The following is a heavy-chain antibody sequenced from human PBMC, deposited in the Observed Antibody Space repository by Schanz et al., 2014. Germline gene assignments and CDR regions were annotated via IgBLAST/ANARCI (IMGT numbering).Heavy chain of an antibody. Sequence: EVQLVESGGGLVQPGGSLRLSCAASGITFSSYSMNWVRQAPGKGLEWVAAVSSRSDEIKYADSVRGRFTISRDNSKNTLYLQMNSLRAEDTAVYYCAKGRFGELSAFDIWGQGTMVTVSS. CDR3: AKGRFGELSAFDI. CDR1: GITFSSYS. J-gene: IGHJ3*02. CDR2: VSSRSDEI. V-gene: IGHV3-23*04. D-gene: IGHD3-10*01.